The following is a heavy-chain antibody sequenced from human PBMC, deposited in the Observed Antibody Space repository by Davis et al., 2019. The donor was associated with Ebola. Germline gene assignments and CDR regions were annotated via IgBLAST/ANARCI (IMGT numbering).Heavy chain of an antibody. Sequence: SVKVSCKSSGDTFRSFALNWVRQAPGQGLEWMGGIIPIFRSANYAQKFQGRLTITADESTKTVYMELSSLKYEDTAVYYCARVRTGYYYDSSDSPSWFDPWGQGTPVTVSS. CDR1: GDTFRSFA. CDR2: IIPIFRSA. V-gene: IGHV1-69*13. CDR3: ARVRTGYYYDSSDSPSWFDP. D-gene: IGHD3-22*01. J-gene: IGHJ5*02.